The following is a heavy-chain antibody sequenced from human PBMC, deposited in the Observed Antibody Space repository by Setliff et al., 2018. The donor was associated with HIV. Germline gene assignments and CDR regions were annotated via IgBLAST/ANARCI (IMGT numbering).Heavy chain of an antibody. V-gene: IGHV3-48*03. CDR3: ARAFSGYYFDY. CDR2: ISSSGGTI. D-gene: IGHD3-3*01. CDR1: GFAFSSHQ. Sequence: GGSLRLSCAASGFAFSSHQMSWVRQAPGKGLEWVSYISSSGGTIYYADSVKGRFTISRDNAKKSLYLQMNSLRADDTAVYYCARAFSGYYFDYWGQGTLVTVSS. J-gene: IGHJ4*02.